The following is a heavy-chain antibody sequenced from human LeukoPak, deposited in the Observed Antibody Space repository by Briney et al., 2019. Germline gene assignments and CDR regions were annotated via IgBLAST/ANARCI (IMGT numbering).Heavy chain of an antibody. D-gene: IGHD5-12*01. Sequence: SETLSLTCTVSGDSISSSSSYWGWIRQPPGKGLEWIGSIYYSGSTYYNPSLKSRVTISVDTSKNQFSLKLRSVTAADTAVYYCASGGGYDSSFGYWGQGTLVTVSS. J-gene: IGHJ4*02. V-gene: IGHV4-39*07. CDR1: GDSISSSSSY. CDR2: IYYSGST. CDR3: ASGGGYDSSFGY.